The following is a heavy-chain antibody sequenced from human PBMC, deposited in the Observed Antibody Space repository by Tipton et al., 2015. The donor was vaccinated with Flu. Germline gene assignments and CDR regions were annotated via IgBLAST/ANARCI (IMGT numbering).Heavy chain of an antibody. V-gene: IGHV3-21*01. CDR3: ARDQDHIWGTFDY. Sequence: SLRLSCAASGFIFSNYSMTWVHQAPGKGLEWISSITGSATYMFDADSVKGRFTISRDNAKNSLFLQMSSLRAEDTAVYYCARDQDHIWGTFDYWGQGILVTVSS. CDR1: GFIFSNYS. CDR2: ITGSATYM. J-gene: IGHJ4*02. D-gene: IGHD3-16*01.